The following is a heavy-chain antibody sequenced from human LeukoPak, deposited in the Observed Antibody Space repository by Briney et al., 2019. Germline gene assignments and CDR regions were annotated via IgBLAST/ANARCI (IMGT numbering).Heavy chain of an antibody. Sequence: SETLSLTCTVSGGSISGPYSYWGWIRQPPGKGLEWIGSLYNSGSTYSNPSLKSRVTISVDKSKNQFSLKLSSVTAADTAVYYCARIQGLTGVEPDDYWGQGTLVTVSS. CDR3: ARIQGLTGVEPDDY. D-gene: IGHD1-14*01. J-gene: IGHJ4*02. V-gene: IGHV4-39*07. CDR1: GGSISGPYSY. CDR2: LYNSGST.